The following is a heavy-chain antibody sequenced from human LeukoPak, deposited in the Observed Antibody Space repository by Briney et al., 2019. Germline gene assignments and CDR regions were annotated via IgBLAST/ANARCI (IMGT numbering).Heavy chain of an antibody. CDR3: SREGEGGSFFTPPNAFDI. V-gene: IGHV3-49*03. CDR2: IRSKAYGGTT. J-gene: IGHJ3*02. CDR1: GFTFGDYA. D-gene: IGHD1-26*01. Sequence: GGSLRLSCTASGFTFGDYAMSWFRQAPGKGLEWVGFIRSKAYGGTTEHAASVKGRFTISRDDSKSIAYLQMNSLKTEDTAVYYCSREGEGGSFFTPPNAFDIWGQGTMVTVSS.